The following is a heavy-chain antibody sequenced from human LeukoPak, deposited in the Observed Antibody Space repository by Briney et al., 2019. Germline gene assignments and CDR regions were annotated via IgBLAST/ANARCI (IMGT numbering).Heavy chain of an antibody. CDR3: ATALDTIFGAS. V-gene: IGHV4-59*01. D-gene: IGHD3-3*01. CDR1: GGSISSYY. Sequence: SETLSLTCTVSGGSISSYYWSWIRQPPGKGLEWIGYIYYSGSTNYNPSLKSRVTISVDTSKNQFSLKLSSVTAADTAVYYCATALDTIFGASWGQGTLVTVSS. J-gene: IGHJ5*02. CDR2: IYYSGST.